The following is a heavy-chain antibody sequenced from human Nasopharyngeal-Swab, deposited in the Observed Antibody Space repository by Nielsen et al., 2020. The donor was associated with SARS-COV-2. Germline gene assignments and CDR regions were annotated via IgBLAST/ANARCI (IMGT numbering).Heavy chain of an antibody. CDR2: ISSSSSTI. J-gene: IGHJ6*02. Sequence: ESLKISCAASGFTFSSYSMNWVRQAPGKGLEWVSYISSSSSTIYYADSVKGRFTISRDNAKNSLYLRMNSLRAEDTAVYYCARDRATPSPGYYYYGMDVWGQGTTVTVSS. CDR3: ARDRATPSPGYYYYGMDV. CDR1: GFTFSSYS. V-gene: IGHV3-48*04.